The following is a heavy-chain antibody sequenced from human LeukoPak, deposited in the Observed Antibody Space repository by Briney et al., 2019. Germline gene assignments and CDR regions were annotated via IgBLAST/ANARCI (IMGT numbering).Heavy chain of an antibody. D-gene: IGHD2-15*01. Sequence: GGSLRLSCAASGFTFRTYAMTWVRQAPGKGLECVAIIKQDGSEKYYVDSVKGRFTISRDNAKNSLYLQMNSLRAEDTAVYYCARVPRILDYWGQGTLVTVSS. V-gene: IGHV3-7*04. CDR3: ARVPRILDY. J-gene: IGHJ4*02. CDR2: IKQDGSEK. CDR1: GFTFRTYA.